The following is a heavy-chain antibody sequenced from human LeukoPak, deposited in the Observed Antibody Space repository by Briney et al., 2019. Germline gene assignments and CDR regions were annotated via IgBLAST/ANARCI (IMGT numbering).Heavy chain of an antibody. D-gene: IGHD6-13*01. CDR3: ARDRGSSEPRGSPFDP. CDR1: RFTFTSFG. J-gene: IGHJ5*02. V-gene: IGHV3-23*01. CDR2: ISGSGGST. Sequence: GGSLRLSCAASRFTFTSFGMHWVRQAPGKGLEWVSAISGSGGSTYYADSVKGRFTISRDNSKNTLYLQMNSLRAEDTAVYYCARDRGSSEPRGSPFDPWGQGTLVTVSS.